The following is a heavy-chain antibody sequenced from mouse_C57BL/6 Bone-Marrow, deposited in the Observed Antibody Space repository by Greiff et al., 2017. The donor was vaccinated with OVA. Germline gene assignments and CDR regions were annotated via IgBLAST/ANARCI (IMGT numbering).Heavy chain of an antibody. D-gene: IGHD2-2*01. Sequence: VQGVESGPELVKPGASVKISCKASGYAFSSSWMNWVKQRPGKGLEWIGRIYPGDGDTNYNGKFKGKATLTADKSSSTAYMQLSSLTSEDSAVYFCAREAGYYWYFDVWGTGTTVTVSS. CDR1: GYAFSSSW. CDR2: IYPGDGDT. CDR3: AREAGYYWYFDV. J-gene: IGHJ1*03. V-gene: IGHV1-82*01.